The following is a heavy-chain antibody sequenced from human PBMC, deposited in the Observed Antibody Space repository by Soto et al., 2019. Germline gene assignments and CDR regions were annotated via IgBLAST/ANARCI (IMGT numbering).Heavy chain of an antibody. J-gene: IGHJ4*02. V-gene: IGHV3-48*02. D-gene: IGHD3-3*01. CDR2: ISSSSSTI. CDR1: GFTFSSYS. Sequence: EVQLVESGGGLVQPGGSLRLSCAASGFTFSSYSMNWVRQAPGKGLEWVSYISSSSSTIYYADSVKGRFTISRDNAKNSLYLQMNSLRDEDTAVYYCARASLHYDFWSGPIWGSHFDYWGQGTLVTVSS. CDR3: ARASLHYDFWSGPIWGSHFDY.